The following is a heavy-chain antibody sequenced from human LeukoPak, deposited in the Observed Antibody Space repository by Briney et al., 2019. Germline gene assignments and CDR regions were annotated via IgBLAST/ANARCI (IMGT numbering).Heavy chain of an antibody. J-gene: IGHJ4*02. V-gene: IGHV3-66*01. CDR3: ARDSSGWYLHYDY. CDR1: GFTFSSYA. CDR2: IYSGGST. Sequence: GGSLRLSCAASGFTFSSYAMSWVRQAPGKGLEWVSVIYSGGSTYYADSVKGRFTISRDNSKNTLYPQMNSLRAEDTAVYYCARDSSGWYLHYDYWGQGTLVTVSS. D-gene: IGHD6-19*01.